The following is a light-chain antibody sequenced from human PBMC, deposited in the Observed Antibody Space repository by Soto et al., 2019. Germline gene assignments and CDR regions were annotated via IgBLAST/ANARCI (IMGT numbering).Light chain of an antibody. Sequence: DIQMTQSPSSLSASVGDSVTITCRASRSISNYLNWYQQKSGKAPRLLIYAASSLQNGVPSRFSGTGAGTAFTLTITSLQPEDSATYYCQQSYSVPRFGEGTRVDLK. V-gene: IGKV1-39*01. CDR2: AAS. CDR1: RSISNY. J-gene: IGKJ1*01. CDR3: QQSYSVPR.